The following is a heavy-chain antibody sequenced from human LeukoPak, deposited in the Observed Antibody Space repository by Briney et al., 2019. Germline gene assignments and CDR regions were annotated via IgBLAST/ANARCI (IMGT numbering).Heavy chain of an antibody. CDR2: ISGGSDNT. J-gene: IGHJ3*02. CDR1: GFTFSSFA. CDR3: ANMQLVKGVFEI. D-gene: IGHD6-13*01. Sequence: GGSLRLSCAASGFTFSSFAMSWVGRAPGKGLAWVSSISGGSDNTYYADSVKGRFTISRDNSKNTVDLHMSSLTADDTAVYYCANMQLVKGVFEIWGQGTRVTVSS. V-gene: IGHV3-23*01.